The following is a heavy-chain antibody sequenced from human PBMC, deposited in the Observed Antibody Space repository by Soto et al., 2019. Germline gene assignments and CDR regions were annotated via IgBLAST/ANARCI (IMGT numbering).Heavy chain of an antibody. Sequence: EVQLVESGGGLVKPGGSLRLSCAASGFTFSSYSMNWVRQAPGKGLEWVSSMSSSSSYIYYADSVKGRFTNSRDKAKNSLYLQMNSRRAEVTAVYYCARDPDIVVVPAAIRGDFDYWGQGTMVTVSS. V-gene: IGHV3-21*01. CDR1: GFTFSSYS. D-gene: IGHD2-2*02. CDR2: MSSSSSYI. J-gene: IGHJ4*02. CDR3: ARDPDIVVVPAAIRGDFDY.